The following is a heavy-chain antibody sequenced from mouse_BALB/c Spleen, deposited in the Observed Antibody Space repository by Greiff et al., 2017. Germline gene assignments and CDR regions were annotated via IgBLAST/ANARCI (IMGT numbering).Heavy chain of an antibody. D-gene: IGHD6-2*01. CDR1: GFNIKDTY. V-gene: IGHV14-3*02. CDR2: IDPANGNT. CDR3: ARGLPYYAMDY. J-gene: IGHJ4*01. Sequence: VQLKQSGAELVKPGASVKLSCTASGFNIKDTYMHWVKQRPEQGLEWIGRIDPANGNTIYDPKFQGKASITADTSSNTAYLQLSSLTSEDTAVYYCARGLPYYAMDYWGQGTSVTVSS.